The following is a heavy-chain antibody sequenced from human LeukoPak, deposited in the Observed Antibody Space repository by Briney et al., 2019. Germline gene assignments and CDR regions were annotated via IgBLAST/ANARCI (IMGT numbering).Heavy chain of an antibody. V-gene: IGHV3-11*01. Sequence: NPGGSLRLSCAASGFTFSDYYMSWIRQAPGKGLEWVSYISSSGSTIYYADSVKGRFTISRDNAKNSLYLQMNSLRAEDTAVYCCAISDSFYYYYGMDVWGQGTTVTVSS. J-gene: IGHJ6*02. D-gene: IGHD2-21*02. CDR3: AISDSFYYYYGMDV. CDR2: ISSSGSTI. CDR1: GFTFSDYY.